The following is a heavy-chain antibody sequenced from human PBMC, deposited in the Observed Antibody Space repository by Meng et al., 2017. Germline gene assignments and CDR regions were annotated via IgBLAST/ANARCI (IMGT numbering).Heavy chain of an antibody. CDR3: ARDYHNWNPKINWFDP. CDR2: INHSGST. D-gene: IGHD1-20*01. J-gene: IGHJ5*02. Sequence: QVQLPRWGAGLLKPSETLSLTCSVHGGSFSGYYWSWIRQPPGKGLEWIGEINHSGSTNYNPSLKSRVTISVDTSKNQFSLKLSSVTAADTAVYYCARDYHNWNPKINWFDPWGQGTLVTVSS. V-gene: IGHV4-34*01. CDR1: GGSFSGYY.